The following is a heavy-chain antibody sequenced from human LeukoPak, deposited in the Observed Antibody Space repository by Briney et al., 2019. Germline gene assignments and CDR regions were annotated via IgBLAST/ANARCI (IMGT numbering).Heavy chain of an antibody. CDR1: GYTFTSYG. CDR3: ARGGRWELPRPYAFDI. J-gene: IGHJ3*02. D-gene: IGHD1-26*01. Sequence: ASVKVSCKASGYTFTSYGIGWVRQAPEQGLEWMGWISAYNGHTNYAQKLQGRVTMTTDTSTSTAYMELRSLRSDDTAVYYCARGGRWELPRPYAFDIWGQGTMVTVSS. V-gene: IGHV1-18*01. CDR2: ISAYNGHT.